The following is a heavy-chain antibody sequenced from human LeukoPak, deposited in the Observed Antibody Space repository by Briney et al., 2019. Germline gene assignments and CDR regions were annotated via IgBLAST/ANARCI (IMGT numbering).Heavy chain of an antibody. CDR1: GDSISSGAYS. Sequence: SETLSLTCAVSGDSISSGAYSWSWIRQPPGKGLEWIGYIFHSGSTNYNASLKSRVTISVDTSKNQFSLKLSSVTAADTAVYYCARLTHYDYVWGSYDYFDYWGQGTLVTVSS. D-gene: IGHD3-16*01. V-gene: IGHV4-30-2*02. CDR2: IFHSGST. CDR3: ARLTHYDYVWGSYDYFDY. J-gene: IGHJ4*02.